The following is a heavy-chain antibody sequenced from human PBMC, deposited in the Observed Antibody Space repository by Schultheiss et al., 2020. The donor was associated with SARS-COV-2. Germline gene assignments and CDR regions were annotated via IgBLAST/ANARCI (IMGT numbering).Heavy chain of an antibody. V-gene: IGHV3-48*01. J-gene: IGHJ4*02. CDR2: ISSSSSTI. D-gene: IGHD5-18*01. Sequence: GGSLRLSCAASGFTFSSYGMHWVRQAPGKGLEWVSYISSSSSTIYYADSVKGRFTISRDNSKNTLYLQMNSLRAEDTAVYYCARALGGGYSYGFDYWGQGTLVTVSS. CDR1: GFTFSSYG. CDR3: ARALGGGYSYGFDY.